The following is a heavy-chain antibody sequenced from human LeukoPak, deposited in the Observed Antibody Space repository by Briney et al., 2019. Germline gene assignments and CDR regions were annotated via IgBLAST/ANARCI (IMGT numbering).Heavy chain of an antibody. CDR2: IWYDGSSK. J-gene: IGHJ3*02. CDR1: GFTFSSYG. V-gene: IGHV3-30*02. Sequence: GGSLRLSCAASGFTFSSYGMHWVSQAPGKWLEWEALIWYDGSSKHYADSVRGRFTISRDNSKNTLYLQMNNLRTEDTALYYCAKDLSSLFNSFNIWGQRTLVTVSS. D-gene: IGHD2/OR15-2a*01. CDR3: AKDLSSLFNSFNI.